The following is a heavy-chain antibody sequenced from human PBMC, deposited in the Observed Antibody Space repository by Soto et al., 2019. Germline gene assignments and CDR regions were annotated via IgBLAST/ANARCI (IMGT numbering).Heavy chain of an antibody. Sequence: QVQLVQSGAEVKKPGSSVKVSCKASGGTFSSYAISWVRQAPVQGLEWMGGIIPIFGTANYAQKFQGRVTITADESTSTAYMELSSLRSEDTAVYYCAGSISSSSWYLSWFDPWGQGTLVTVSS. CDR1: GGTFSSYA. CDR3: AGSISSSSWYLSWFDP. J-gene: IGHJ5*02. V-gene: IGHV1-69*01. D-gene: IGHD6-13*01. CDR2: IIPIFGTA.